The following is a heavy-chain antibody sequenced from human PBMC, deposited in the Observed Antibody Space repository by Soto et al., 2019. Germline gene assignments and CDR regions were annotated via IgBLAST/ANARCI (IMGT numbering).Heavy chain of an antibody. CDR2: ISPLFGTA. CDR1: GGTFSSYA. J-gene: IGHJ3*01. Sequence: QVQLVQSGAEVKKPGSSVKVSCKASGGTFSSYAFSWVRQAPGQGLEWMGGISPLFGTAPYAQKFQDRVTITADEATTTTHMALSSPASEETAGYFSARPTLDTAERMWCRDDFDVWGQGTMVTVSS. CDR3: ARPTLDTAERMWCRDDFDV. V-gene: IGHV1-69*12. D-gene: IGHD5-18*01.